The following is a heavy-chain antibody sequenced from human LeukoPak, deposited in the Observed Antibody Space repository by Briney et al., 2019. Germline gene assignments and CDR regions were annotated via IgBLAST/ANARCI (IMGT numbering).Heavy chain of an antibody. Sequence: PGGSLRLSCAASGFTFSSFAMSWVRQAPGKGLEWVSSIGGTGTVTYYVGSVKGPFNITRDNSKKTVHLEMSGLRADDTAVYYCAKDLYGDGGYCFEYWGQGTLVTVSS. CDR2: IGGTGTVT. D-gene: IGHD2-21*01. CDR3: AKDLYGDGGYCFEY. CDR1: GFTFSSFA. V-gene: IGHV3-23*01. J-gene: IGHJ4*02.